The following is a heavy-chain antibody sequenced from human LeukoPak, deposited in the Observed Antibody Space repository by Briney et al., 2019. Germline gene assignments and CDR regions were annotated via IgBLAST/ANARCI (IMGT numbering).Heavy chain of an antibody. CDR3: ARPHTPYYYDSSGYYWRSTPYFDY. D-gene: IGHD3-22*01. Sequence: ASVKVSCKASGYTFTGYYMHWVRQAPGQGLEWMGWINPNSGGTNYAQKFQGRVTMTRDTPISTAYMELSRLRSDDTAVYYCARPHTPYYYDSSGYYWRSTPYFDYWGQGTLVTVSS. V-gene: IGHV1-2*02. CDR1: GYTFTGYY. CDR2: INPNSGGT. J-gene: IGHJ4*02.